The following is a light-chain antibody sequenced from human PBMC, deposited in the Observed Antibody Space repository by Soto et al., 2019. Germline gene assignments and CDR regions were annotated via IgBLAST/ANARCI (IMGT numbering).Light chain of an antibody. CDR3: QQYYSTPPNT. CDR1: QSVSSN. J-gene: IGKJ2*01. Sequence: EIVMTQSPATLSVSPGERATLSCRASQSVSSNLAWYQQKPVQAPRLLIYGASTRATGIPARFSGSGSGTEFTLTISSLQSEDFAVYYCQQYYSTPPNTFGQGTKLEIK. CDR2: GAS. V-gene: IGKV3-15*01.